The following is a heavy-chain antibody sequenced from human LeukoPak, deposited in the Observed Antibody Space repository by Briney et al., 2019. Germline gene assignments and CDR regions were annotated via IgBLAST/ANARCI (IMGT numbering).Heavy chain of an antibody. CDR3: ARGNILTGYYTDYYYYYYMDV. CDR1: GGSISSGSYY. Sequence: SETLSLTCTVSGGSISSGSYYWSWIRQPAGKVLEWIGRIYTSGSTNYNPSLKSRVTMSVDTSKNRFSLKLSSVTAADTAVYYCARGNILTGYYTDYYYYYYMDVWGKGTTVTISS. CDR2: IYTSGST. V-gene: IGHV4-61*02. D-gene: IGHD3-9*01. J-gene: IGHJ6*03.